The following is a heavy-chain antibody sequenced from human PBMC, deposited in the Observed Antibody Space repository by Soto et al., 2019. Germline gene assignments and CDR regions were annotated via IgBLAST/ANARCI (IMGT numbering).Heavy chain of an antibody. D-gene: IGHD6-19*01. V-gene: IGHV4-59*01. Sequence: SETLSLTCTVSGGSISSYYWSWIRQPPGKGLEWIGYIYYSGSTNYNPSLKSRVTISVDTSKNQFSLKLSSVTAADTAVYYCARGYSSGGGYYFDYWGQGTLVTVSS. CDR2: IYYSGST. CDR1: GGSISSYY. J-gene: IGHJ4*02. CDR3: ARGYSSGGGYYFDY.